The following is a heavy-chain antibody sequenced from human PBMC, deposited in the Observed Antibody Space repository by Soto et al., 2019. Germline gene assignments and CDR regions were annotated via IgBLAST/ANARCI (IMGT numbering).Heavy chain of an antibody. V-gene: IGHV5-51*01. J-gene: IGHJ3*02. Sequence: EXLKICCKCSGYXFTRYLVVWVRHMPGKGLECMGIIYPGDSDSRYSPYFQGQVAISGDNSINTAYLQLSSLKAPDTAMYYCARQSGGWAAFAIWGQGTMGTVSS. CDR2: IYPGDSDS. CDR3: ARQSGGWAAFAI. D-gene: IGHD6-19*01. CDR1: GYXFTRYL.